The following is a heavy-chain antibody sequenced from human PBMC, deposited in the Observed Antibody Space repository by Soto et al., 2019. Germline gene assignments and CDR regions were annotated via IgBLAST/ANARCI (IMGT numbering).Heavy chain of an antibody. V-gene: IGHV4-30-4*01. D-gene: IGHD3-10*01. Sequence: SETLSLTCTVSGGSISSGDYYWSWIRQPPGRGLEWIGYIFHSWSTYYTPSLKSRVTISLDTSKNQFSLKLSSVTAADTAVYYCASRSYYYGSINYWGQGTLVTVSS. J-gene: IGHJ4*02. CDR3: ASRSYYYGSINY. CDR2: IFHSWST. CDR1: GGSISSGDYY.